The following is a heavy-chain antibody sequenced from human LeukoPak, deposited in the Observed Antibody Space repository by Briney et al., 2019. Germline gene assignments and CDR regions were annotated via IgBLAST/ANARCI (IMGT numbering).Heavy chain of an antibody. V-gene: IGHV1-2*02. Sequence: ASVKVSCKASGYTFTGYYMHWVRQAPGQGLEWMGWINPNSGGTNYAQKFQGRVTMTRDTSISTAYMELGRLRSDDTAVYYCARDPNRYCSSTSCYGIPSDYYYYMDVWGKGTTVTISS. CDR3: ARDPNRYCSSTSCYGIPSDYYYYMDV. CDR2: INPNSGGT. J-gene: IGHJ6*03. D-gene: IGHD2-2*01. CDR1: GYTFTGYY.